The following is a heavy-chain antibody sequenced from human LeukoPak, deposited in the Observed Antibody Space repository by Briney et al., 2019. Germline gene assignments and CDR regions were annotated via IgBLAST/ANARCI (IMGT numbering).Heavy chain of an antibody. CDR1: GYTLTELS. V-gene: IGHV1-24*01. Sequence: GASVKVSCKVSGYTLTELSMHWVRQAPGKGLEWMGGFDPEDGETIYAQKFQGRVTMTEDTSTDTAYMELRSLRSDDTAVYYCARWGTTSYYDILTGYETNKYFDYWGQGTLVTVSS. D-gene: IGHD3-9*01. CDR2: FDPEDGET. J-gene: IGHJ4*02. CDR3: ARWGTTSYYDILTGYETNKYFDY.